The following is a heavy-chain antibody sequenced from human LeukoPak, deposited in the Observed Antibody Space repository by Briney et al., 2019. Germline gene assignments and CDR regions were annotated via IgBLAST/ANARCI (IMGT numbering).Heavy chain of an antibody. D-gene: IGHD5-18*01. CDR3: ARDHNYGSDY. V-gene: IGHV3-7*03. CDR2: IKEDGSEK. Sequence: PGGSLRLSCAASGFTFRSYWMSWVRQAPGKGLEWVANIKEDGSEKYYVDSVKGRFPISRDSAKNSLYLQMNSLRVEDTAVYYCARDHNYGSDYWGQGTLVTVSS. J-gene: IGHJ4*02. CDR1: GFTFRSYW.